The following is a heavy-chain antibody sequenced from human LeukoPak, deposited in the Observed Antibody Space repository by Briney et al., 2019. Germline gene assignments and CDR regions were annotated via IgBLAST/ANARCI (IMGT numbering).Heavy chain of an antibody. CDR1: GFTFSSYE. Sequence: PGGSLRLSCAASGFTFSSYEMSWVRQAPGKGLEWVSYISSSGSTIYYADSVKGRFTISRENTKNSLYLQMNSLRAEDTAVYYCARNPRGVSSGWYGGFDYWGQGTLVTVSS. CDR2: ISSSGSTI. V-gene: IGHV3-48*03. CDR3: ARNPRGVSSGWYGGFDY. J-gene: IGHJ4*02. D-gene: IGHD6-19*01.